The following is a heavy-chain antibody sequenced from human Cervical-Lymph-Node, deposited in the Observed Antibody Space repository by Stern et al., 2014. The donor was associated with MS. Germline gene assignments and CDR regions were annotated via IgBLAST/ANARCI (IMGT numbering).Heavy chain of an antibody. J-gene: IGHJ4*02. Sequence: VQLLESGGGVVHPGRSLRLSCAASGFTFSNYGMHWVRQAPGKGLEWLAVIWYDGNKKYYADSVKGRFTISRDNSKNTLFLQMSSLTAEDTALYYCARGNWNYEGMGYWGQGTLVTVSS. CDR1: GFTFSNYG. CDR2: IWYDGNKK. V-gene: IGHV3-33*01. D-gene: IGHD1-7*01. CDR3: ARGNWNYEGMGY.